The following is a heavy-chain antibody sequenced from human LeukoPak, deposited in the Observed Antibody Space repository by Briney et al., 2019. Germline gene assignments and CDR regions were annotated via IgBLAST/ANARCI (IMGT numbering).Heavy chain of an antibody. CDR1: GFTFGDYA. CDR2: IKNKTDGGTT. J-gene: IGHJ4*02. CDR3: TGWARGYDDDRTLVVVTASFDY. Sequence: GGSLRLSCTASGFTFGDYAMSWFRQAPGKGLEWVGRIKNKTDGGTTDYAAPVKGRFTISRDDSKNTLYLQMSSLKTEDTAVYYCTGWARGYDDDRTLVVVTASFDYWGQETLVTVSS. V-gene: IGHV3-15*01. D-gene: IGHD2-21*02.